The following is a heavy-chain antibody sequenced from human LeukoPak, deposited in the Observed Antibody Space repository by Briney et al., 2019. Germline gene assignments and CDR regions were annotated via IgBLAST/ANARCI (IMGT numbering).Heavy chain of an antibody. Sequence: SETLSLTCAVSGGSISSGGYSWSWIRQPPGKGLEWIGYIYYSGSTYYNPSLKSRVTISVDTSKNRFSLKLSSVTAADTAVYYCARGPLRGYSYGYDDYFDYWGQGTLVTVSS. D-gene: IGHD5-18*01. CDR3: ARGPLRGYSYGYDDYFDY. V-gene: IGHV4-30-4*07. J-gene: IGHJ4*02. CDR1: GGSISSGGYS. CDR2: IYYSGST.